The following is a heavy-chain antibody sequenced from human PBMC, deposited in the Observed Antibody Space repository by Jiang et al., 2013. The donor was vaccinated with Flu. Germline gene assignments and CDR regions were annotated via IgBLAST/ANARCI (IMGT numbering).Heavy chain of an antibody. CDR1: GGSISSGSYY. CDR3: ARVVVNAFDI. J-gene: IGHJ3*02. CDR2: IYTSGST. V-gene: IGHV4-61*02. Sequence: GLVKPSQTLSLTCTVSGGSISSGSYYWSWIRQPAGKGLEWIGRIYTSGSTNYNPSLKSRVTISVDTSKNQFSLKLSSVTAADTAVYYCARVVVNAFDIWGQGTMVTVSS. D-gene: IGHD3-22*01.